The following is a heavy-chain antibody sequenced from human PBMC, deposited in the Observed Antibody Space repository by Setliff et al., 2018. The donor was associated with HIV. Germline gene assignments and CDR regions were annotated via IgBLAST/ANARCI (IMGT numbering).Heavy chain of an antibody. CDR2: VSAGGGTS. V-gene: IGHV3-23*01. D-gene: IGHD5-12*01. CDR1: GFTFSSYV. J-gene: IGHJ4*02. CDR3: AKEGLSDYDYVGYFDF. Sequence: GGSLRLSCAVSGFTFSSYVMGWVRQAPGKGLEWVSSVSAGGGTSNYADSVKGRFTIFRDNLKNTLFLQMNGLRVEDTAVYYCAKEGLSDYDYVGYFDFWGQGTLVTVSS.